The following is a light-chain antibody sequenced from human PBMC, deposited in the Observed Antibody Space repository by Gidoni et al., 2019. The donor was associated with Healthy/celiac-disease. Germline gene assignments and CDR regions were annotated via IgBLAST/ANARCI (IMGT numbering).Light chain of an antibody. Sequence: NFMLTQPHSVSESPGTTVTISCTRSSGSIASNYVQWYQQRPGSSPTTVIYEDNQRPSGVPDRFSGSIDSSSNSASLTISGLKTEDEADYYCQSYDSSIRGVFGGGTKLTVL. CDR1: SGSIASNY. J-gene: IGLJ2*01. V-gene: IGLV6-57*01. CDR3: QSYDSSIRGV. CDR2: EDN.